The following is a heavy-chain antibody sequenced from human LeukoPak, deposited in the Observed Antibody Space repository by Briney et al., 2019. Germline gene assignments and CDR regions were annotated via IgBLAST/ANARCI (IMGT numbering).Heavy chain of an antibody. CDR2: INHSGST. CDR3: ARVPLDY. CDR1: GGSFSGYY. J-gene: IGHJ4*02. V-gene: IGHV4-34*01. Sequence: SETLSLTCAVYGGSFSGYYWNWIRQPPGKGLEWIGEINHSGSTNYNPSLKSRVTISVDTSKNQFSLKLSSVTAADTAVYYCARVPLDYWGQGTLVTVSS.